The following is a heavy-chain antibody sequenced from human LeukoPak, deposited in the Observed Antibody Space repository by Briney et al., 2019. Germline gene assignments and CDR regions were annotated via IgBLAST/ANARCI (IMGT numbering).Heavy chain of an antibody. Sequence: SQTLSLTCSVSGDSISRGGYYWSWIRQHPGKGLEWIGYIFYSGSTYYNPSLKSRLNISVDTSKNQFSLMLTSVTAADTAVYYCARDLRGIRGVGSNWFGPWGQGNLVTGSP. CDR1: GDSISRGGYY. D-gene: IGHD3-10*01. V-gene: IGHV4-31*03. J-gene: IGHJ5*02. CDR2: IFYSGST. CDR3: ARDLRGIRGVGSNWFGP.